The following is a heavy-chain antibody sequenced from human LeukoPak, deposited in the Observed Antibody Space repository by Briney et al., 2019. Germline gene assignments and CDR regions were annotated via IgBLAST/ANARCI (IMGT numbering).Heavy chain of an antibody. V-gene: IGHV4-39*01. CDR3: ARATVTMDWFAP. CDR1: VASISSSNYY. J-gene: IGHJ5*02. D-gene: IGHD4-17*01. CDR2: IYYSGST. Sequence: PSETLSLTCTVSVASISSSNYYWGWIRQPPGKGLEWIGRIYYSGSTSYNPSLQRRVTISVDPAKNQFSLKLSSVTAADTAVYYCARATVTMDWFAPWGQGTLVTVSS.